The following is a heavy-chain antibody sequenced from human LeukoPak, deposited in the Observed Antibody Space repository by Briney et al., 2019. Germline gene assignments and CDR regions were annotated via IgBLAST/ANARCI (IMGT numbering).Heavy chain of an antibody. J-gene: IGHJ3*02. Sequence: GGSLRLSCAASGFTFSSYAMHWVRQAPGKGLEWVGRIKSKTDGGTTDYAAPVKGRFTISRDDSKNTLYLQMNSLKTEDTAVYYCASRIVAGDAFDIWGQGTMVTVSS. CDR2: IKSKTDGGTT. CDR1: GFTFSSYA. D-gene: IGHD5-12*01. V-gene: IGHV3-15*01. CDR3: ASRIVAGDAFDI.